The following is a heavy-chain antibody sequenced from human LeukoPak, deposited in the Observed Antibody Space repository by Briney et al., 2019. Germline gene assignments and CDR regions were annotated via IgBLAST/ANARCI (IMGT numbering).Heavy chain of an antibody. CDR2: ISYSDETT. CDR1: IFTFSKHG. CDR3: LKGAYNWFDT. V-gene: IGHV3-23*01. Sequence: AGGSLRRSSAAYIFTFSKHGMTWVRQAPGKGLEWVSGISYSDETTYYADYVKGRFIISRDNTKNTLYLQMNSLRAEDTAVYYCLKGAYNWFDTWGQGVLVSVSS. J-gene: IGHJ5*02.